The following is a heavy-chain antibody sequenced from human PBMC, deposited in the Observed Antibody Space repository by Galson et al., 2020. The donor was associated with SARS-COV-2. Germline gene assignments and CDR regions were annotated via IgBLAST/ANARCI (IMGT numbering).Heavy chain of an antibody. Sequence: GGSLRLSCAASGFPFSSYGMHWVRQAPGKGLAWLAVIWYDASNNYYAHSVKGRFTISRDNSKNTLYLQMNSLRAEDTAVYYCARDLVGTTYYGMDVWGQGTTVTVSS. V-gene: IGHV3-33*01. CDR2: IWYDASNN. CDR1: GFPFSSYG. J-gene: IGHJ6*02. D-gene: IGHD1-7*01. CDR3: ARDLVGTTYYGMDV.